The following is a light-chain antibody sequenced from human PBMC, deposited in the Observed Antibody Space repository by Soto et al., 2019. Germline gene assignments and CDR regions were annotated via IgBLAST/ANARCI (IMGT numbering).Light chain of an antibody. CDR2: EVS. CDR1: SSDVGGYNY. J-gene: IGLJ1*01. V-gene: IGLV2-14*01. Sequence: SVLTQPASVSGSPGQSITISCTGTSSDVGGYNYVSWYQQHPGKAPKLMIYEVSNRPSGVSNRFSGSKSGNTASLTISGLQAEDEADYYCSSYTSSSTFPYVFGTGTKVTVL. CDR3: SSYTSSSTFPYV.